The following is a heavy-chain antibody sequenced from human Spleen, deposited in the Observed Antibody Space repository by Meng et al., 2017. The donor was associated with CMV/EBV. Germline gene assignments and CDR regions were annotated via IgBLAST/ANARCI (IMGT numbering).Heavy chain of an antibody. V-gene: IGHV3-21*01. CDR1: GFTFSSYT. D-gene: IGHD3-10*01. J-gene: IGHJ6*02. Sequence: GESLKISCAASGFTFSSYTMNWVRQAPGKGLEWVSCISSRSSYIDYADSVKGRFTTSRDNAKNSLYLQMNSLRAEDTAVYYCARADYREDYYYGMDVWGQGTTVTVSS. CDR2: ISSRSSYI. CDR3: ARADYREDYYYGMDV.